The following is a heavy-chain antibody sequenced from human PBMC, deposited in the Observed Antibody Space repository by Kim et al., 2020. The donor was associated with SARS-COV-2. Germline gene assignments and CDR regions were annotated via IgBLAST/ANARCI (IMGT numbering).Heavy chain of an antibody. J-gene: IGHJ5*02. CDR1: EFSLSNYW. CDR3: VRSLLGESPYRWFDL. D-gene: IGHD3-16*01. Sequence: GGSLRRSCVGSEFSLSNYWMHWVRQAPGKGLEWVANMKQDASERFYVASVKGRFTISRDNAINSVHLEMKSLRVEDTAVYFCVRSLLGESPYRWFDLWGQGALVSVSS. V-gene: IGHV3-7*01. CDR2: MKQDASER.